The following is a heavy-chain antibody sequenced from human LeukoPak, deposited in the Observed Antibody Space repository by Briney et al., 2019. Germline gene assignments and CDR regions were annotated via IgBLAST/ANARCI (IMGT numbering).Heavy chain of an antibody. V-gene: IGHV3-7*03. J-gene: IGHJ3*02. CDR3: ARDYYSYSRGSWAFDI. Sequence: GGSLRLSCAASAFTFSSYWMSWVRQAPGNGLEWVANIDQDGSEKYYLEPMKGRITISRDTAKNSLYLQMNSLRAEDTAVYYCARDYYSYSRGSWAFDIWGQGTMVTVSS. CDR2: IDQDGSEK. CDR1: AFTFSSYW. D-gene: IGHD3-22*01.